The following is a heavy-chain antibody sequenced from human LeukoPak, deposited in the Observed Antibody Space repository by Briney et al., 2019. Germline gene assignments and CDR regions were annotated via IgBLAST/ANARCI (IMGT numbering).Heavy chain of an antibody. CDR2: IDWDDDK. CDR1: GFSLSTSGMC. J-gene: IGHJ4*02. D-gene: IGHD3-10*01. CDR3: ARGDYYGLGISAQAPFDY. Sequence: GSGPALVKPTQTLTLTCTFPGFSLSTSGMCVSWIRQPPGKALEWLARIDWDDDKYYSTSLKTRLTISKDTSKNQVVLTMTNMDPMDTATYYCARGDYYGLGISAQAPFDYWGQGTLVTVSS. V-gene: IGHV2-70*11.